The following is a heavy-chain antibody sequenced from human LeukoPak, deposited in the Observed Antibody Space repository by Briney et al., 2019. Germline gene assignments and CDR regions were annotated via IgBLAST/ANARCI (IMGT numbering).Heavy chain of an antibody. V-gene: IGHV3-23*01. CDR3: ATYRQVLLPFES. CDR2: IFPSGGEI. J-gene: IGHJ4*02. D-gene: IGHD2-8*02. Sequence: GGSLRLSCAASGFTFSSYAMSWVRQAPGKGLEWVSSIFPSGGEIHYADSVRGRFTISRDNSKSTLSLQMNSLRAEDTAIYYCATYRQVLLPFESWGQGTLVTVSS. CDR1: GFTFSSYA.